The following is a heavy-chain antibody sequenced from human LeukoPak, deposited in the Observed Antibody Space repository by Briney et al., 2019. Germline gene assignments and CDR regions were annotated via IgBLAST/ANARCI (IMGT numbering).Heavy chain of an antibody. CDR1: GYTFTGYY. CDR3: AREHYDSSGYYGFDY. D-gene: IGHD3-22*01. CDR2: INPNSGGT. J-gene: IGHJ4*02. V-gene: IGHV1-2*02. Sequence: ASVTVSCTASGYTFTGYYMHWVRQAPGQGLEWMGWINPNSGGTNYAQKFQGRVTMTRDTSISTAYMELSRLRSDDTAVYYCAREHYDSSGYYGFDYWGQGTLVTVS.